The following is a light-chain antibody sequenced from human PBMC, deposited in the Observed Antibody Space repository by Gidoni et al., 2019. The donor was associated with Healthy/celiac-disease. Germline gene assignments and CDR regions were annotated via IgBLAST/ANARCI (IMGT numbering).Light chain of an antibody. CDR3: QQYYSTPRT. CDR2: WAS. Sequence: DSVMTQSPDSLPVSLGERATINCKSSQSVLYSSNNKNYLAWYQQKPGQPPKLLIYWASTRESGVPDRFSGSGSGTDFTLTISSLQAEDVAVYYCQQYYSTPRTFGQGTKVEIK. J-gene: IGKJ1*01. V-gene: IGKV4-1*01. CDR1: QSVLYSSNNKNY.